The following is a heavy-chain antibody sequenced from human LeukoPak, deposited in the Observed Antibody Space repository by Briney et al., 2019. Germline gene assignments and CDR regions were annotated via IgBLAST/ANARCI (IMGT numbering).Heavy chain of an antibody. CDR1: GGTFSSYA. D-gene: IGHD2-15*01. Sequence: GASVKVSCKASGGTFSSYAISWVRQAPGQGLEWMGRIIPIFGIANYAQKLQGRVTMTTDTSTSTAYMELRSLRSDDTAVYYCARDFFIFGSGDAFDIWGQGTMVTVSS. J-gene: IGHJ3*02. CDR2: IIPIFGIA. V-gene: IGHV1-69*04. CDR3: ARDFFIFGSGDAFDI.